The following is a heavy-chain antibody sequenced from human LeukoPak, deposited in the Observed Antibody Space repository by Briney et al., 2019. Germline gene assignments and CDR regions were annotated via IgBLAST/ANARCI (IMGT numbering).Heavy chain of an antibody. D-gene: IGHD2-15*01. Sequence: PSETLSLTCTVSGGSISSYYWSWIRQPPGKGLEWIGYIYYSGSTNYNPSLKSRVTISVDTSKNQFSLKLSSVTAADTAVYYCARELRLGYCSGDSCYGGAFDIWGQGTMVTVSS. J-gene: IGHJ3*02. CDR2: IYYSGST. CDR3: ARELRLGYCSGDSCYGGAFDI. V-gene: IGHV4-59*01. CDR1: GGSISSYY.